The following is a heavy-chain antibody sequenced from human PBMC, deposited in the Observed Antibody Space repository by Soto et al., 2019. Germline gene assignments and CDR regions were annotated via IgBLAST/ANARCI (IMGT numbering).Heavy chain of an antibody. CDR3: ARGDSTVSSVFDY. V-gene: IGHV4-31*03. Sequence: SETLSLTCTVSGGPFSGGGYYWSWVRQAPGKGLEWMGYILNNGDTSYNPSLKSRITITTDTSKRHFSLNLSSVTAAATAVYYCARGDSTVSSVFDYWGQGMLVTVSS. D-gene: IGHD4-17*01. CDR2: ILNNGDT. J-gene: IGHJ4*02. CDR1: GGPFSGGGYY.